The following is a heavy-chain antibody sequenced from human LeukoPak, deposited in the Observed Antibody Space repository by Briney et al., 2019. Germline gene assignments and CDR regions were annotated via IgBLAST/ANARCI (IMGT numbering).Heavy chain of an antibody. CDR1: GFTFSSYG. J-gene: IGHJ4*02. CDR3: AKARTRLNENFDY. CDR2: ISGSGGST. Sequence: GGSLRLSCAASGFTFSSYGMSWVRQAPGKGLEWVSAISGSGGSTYYADSVKGRFTISRDNSKNTLYLQMNSLRAEDTAVYYCAKARTRLNENFDYWGQGTLVTVSS. V-gene: IGHV3-23*01. D-gene: IGHD2-2*01.